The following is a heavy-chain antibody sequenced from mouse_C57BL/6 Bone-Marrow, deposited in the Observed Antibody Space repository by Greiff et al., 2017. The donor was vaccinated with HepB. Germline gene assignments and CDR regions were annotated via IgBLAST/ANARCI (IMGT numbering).Heavy chain of an antibody. V-gene: IGHV1-7*01. CDR1: GYTFTSYW. D-gene: IGHD2-4*01. Sequence: VMLVESGAELAKPGASVKLSCKASGYTFTSYWMHWVKQRPGQGLEWIGYINPSSGYTKYNQKFKDKATLTADKSSSTAYMQLSSLTYEDSAVYYCARRYDYDGPWFAYWGQGTLVTVSA. CDR2: INPSSGYT. CDR3: ARRYDYDGPWFAY. J-gene: IGHJ3*01.